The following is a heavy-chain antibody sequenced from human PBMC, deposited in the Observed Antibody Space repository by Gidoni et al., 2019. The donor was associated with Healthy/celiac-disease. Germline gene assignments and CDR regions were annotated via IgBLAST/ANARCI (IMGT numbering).Heavy chain of an antibody. CDR2: IKQDGSEK. CDR1: GCTFSSYW. J-gene: IGHJ6*03. V-gene: IGHV3-7*01. Sequence: EVQLVESGGGLVQPGGSLRLSCAASGCTFSSYWMSWVRQAPGKGLEWVANIKQDGSEKYYVDSVKGRFTISRANAKNSLYLQMNSLRAEDTAVYYCARDLSTYYYYMDVWGKGTTVTVSS. CDR3: ARDLSTYYYYMDV.